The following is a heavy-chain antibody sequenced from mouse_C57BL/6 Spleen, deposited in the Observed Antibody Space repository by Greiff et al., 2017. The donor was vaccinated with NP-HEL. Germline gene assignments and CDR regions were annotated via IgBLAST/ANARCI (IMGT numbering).Heavy chain of an antibody. D-gene: IGHD2-2*01. Sequence: QVQLKQSGAELVRPGSSVKLSCKASGYTFTSYWMDWVKQRPGQGLEWIGNIYPSDSETHYNQKFKDKATLTVDKSSSTAYMQLSSLTSEDSAVYYCARRSTMVTTFFDYWGQGTTLTVSS. J-gene: IGHJ2*01. CDR1: GYTFTSYW. CDR3: ARRSTMVTTFFDY. CDR2: IYPSDSET. V-gene: IGHV1-61*01.